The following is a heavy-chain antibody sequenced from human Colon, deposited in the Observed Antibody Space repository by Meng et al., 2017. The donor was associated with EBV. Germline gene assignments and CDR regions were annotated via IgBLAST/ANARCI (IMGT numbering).Heavy chain of an antibody. CDR3: AREDDYGDYVAY. Sequence: VQLQEEAPGLVRPSGTWSLTCDVSGASITSDNDWWSWVRQPPGKALEWLGEVYHDGSTNYSPSVQSRVTISMDKSKNQFSLKLTSVNAADTAVYYCAREDDYGDYVAYWGQGILVTVSS. J-gene: IGHJ4*02. V-gene: IGHV4-4*02. CDR2: VYHDGST. CDR1: GASITSDNDW. D-gene: IGHD4-17*01.